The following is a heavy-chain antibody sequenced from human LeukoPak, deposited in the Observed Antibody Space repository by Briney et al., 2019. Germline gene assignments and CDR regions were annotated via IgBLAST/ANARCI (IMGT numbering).Heavy chain of an antibody. CDR2: IYGGGST. Sequence: PGGSLRLSCAASGFTVSTSYMNWVRQAPGKGLEWVSVIYGGGSTYYADSVRGRFTISRDNSKNTLYLQMNSLRAEDTALYLCARGYSSGWPDFWGQGTLVTVSS. CDR1: GFTVSTSY. CDR3: ARGYSSGWPDF. V-gene: IGHV3-53*01. J-gene: IGHJ4*02. D-gene: IGHD6-25*01.